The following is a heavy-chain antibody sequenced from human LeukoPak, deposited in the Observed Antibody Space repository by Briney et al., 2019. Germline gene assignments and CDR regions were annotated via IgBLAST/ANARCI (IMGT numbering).Heavy chain of an antibody. D-gene: IGHD3-10*01. CDR1: GGSLSNISYY. CDR3: ARNAEGYYYASGRTHYYYYMDV. J-gene: IGHJ6*03. CDR2: IYYSGSP. V-gene: IGHV4-39*01. Sequence: SETLSLTCTVSGGSLSNISYYWGWTRPPPGKGLEWIGRIYYSGSPYYNPPPKSRVPISVDTSKNQFSLRLRSVTPADRAVYYCARNAEGYYYASGRTHYYYYMDVWGKGTTVTISS.